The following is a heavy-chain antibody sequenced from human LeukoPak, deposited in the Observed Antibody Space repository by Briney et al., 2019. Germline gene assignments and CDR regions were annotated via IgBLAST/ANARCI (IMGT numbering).Heavy chain of an antibody. J-gene: IGHJ6*02. D-gene: IGHD3-10*01. CDR2: ISSSSSTI. CDR1: AFTFSSYS. Sequence: PGGSLRRSGAASAFTFSSYSRDWVRQAPGKGREWGSYISSSSSTIYSRDSVKGRFPISRDNAKPSLYLQMNSLRAEDTAVYYCARSRRLAWFGELLSSPYGMDVWGQGTTVTVSS. CDR3: ARSRRLAWFGELLSSPYGMDV. V-gene: IGHV3-48*01.